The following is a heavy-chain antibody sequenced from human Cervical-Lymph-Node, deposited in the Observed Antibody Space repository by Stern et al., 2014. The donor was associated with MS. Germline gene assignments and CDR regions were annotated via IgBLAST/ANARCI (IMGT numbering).Heavy chain of an antibody. J-gene: IGHJ6*02. CDR3: ARSYGSGIYGMDV. V-gene: IGHV1-18*01. Sequence: QVQLVQSGGEVKKPGASVKVSCKASGYTFAGYGITWVRQAPGQGLEWMGWINAYNGNTNYAQKLQDRVTMRTDTPTSIAYLELKGLRSDDTAVYYCARSYGSGIYGMDVWGQGTTVIVSS. CDR2: INAYNGNT. D-gene: IGHD3-10*01. CDR1: GYTFAGYG.